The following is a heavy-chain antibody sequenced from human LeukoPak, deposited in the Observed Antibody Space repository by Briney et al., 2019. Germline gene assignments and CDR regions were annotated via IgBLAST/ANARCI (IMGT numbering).Heavy chain of an antibody. CDR2: IYYSGDT. Sequence: SETLSLTCTVSGGFISNYFWSWIRQPPGRGLEWIGYIYYSGDTNYNPSLKSRVTISVDTSKNQFSLKLSSVTAADTAVYYCARDGGSSWSKYYYYGMDVWGQGTTVTVSS. D-gene: IGHD6-13*01. CDR1: GGFISNYF. V-gene: IGHV4-59*01. J-gene: IGHJ6*02. CDR3: ARDGGSSWSKYYYYGMDV.